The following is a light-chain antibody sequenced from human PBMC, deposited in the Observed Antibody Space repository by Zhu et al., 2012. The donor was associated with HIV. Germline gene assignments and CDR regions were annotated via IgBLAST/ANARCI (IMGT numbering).Light chain of an antibody. CDR2: GAS. CDR1: GSLRSSY. Sequence: EIVLTQSPGILSLSPGERATLSCRASGSLRSSYLAWYQQKLGQAPRLLIYGASTRATGVADRFSGSGYGTDFTLTISRLEPEDFAVYYCQQYGTSRTFGQGTEGGDET. V-gene: IGKV3-20*01. CDR3: QQYGTSRT. J-gene: IGKJ1*01.